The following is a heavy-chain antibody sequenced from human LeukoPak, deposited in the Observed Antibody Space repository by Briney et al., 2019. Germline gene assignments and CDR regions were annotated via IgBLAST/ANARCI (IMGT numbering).Heavy chain of an antibody. CDR2: IYYSGSI. V-gene: IGHV4-59*01. D-gene: IGHD4-17*01. CDR3: ARAGEGEDY. J-gene: IGHJ4*02. CDR1: GVSISSYY. Sequence: VKPSATLSLTCPVSGVSISSYYWSWIRLPPGKGLEWIGHIYYSGSINYNPSLKSRVTISVDTSKNQFSLKLSSVTAADTALYYCARAGEGEDYWGQGTLVTVSS.